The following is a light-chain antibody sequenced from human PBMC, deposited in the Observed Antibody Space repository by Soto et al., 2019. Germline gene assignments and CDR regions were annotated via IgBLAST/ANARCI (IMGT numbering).Light chain of an antibody. CDR2: GAS. CDR3: QEYNTWPWT. CDR1: QSVNSN. V-gene: IGKV3-15*01. J-gene: IGKJ1*01. Sequence: EIVLTQSPDALSLSPGERATLSCRASQSVNSNLAWYQQKLGQAPRVLIYGASTRATGIPDRFSGSGSGTEFILTISSLQSEDFAVYYCQEYNTWPWTFGQGTKVDIK.